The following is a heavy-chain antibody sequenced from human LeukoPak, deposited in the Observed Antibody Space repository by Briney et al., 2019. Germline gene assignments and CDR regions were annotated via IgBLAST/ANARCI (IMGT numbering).Heavy chain of an antibody. CDR1: GGSISSSSYY. Sequence: SETLSLTCTVSGGSISSSSYYWGWIRQPPGKGLEWIGSIYYSGSTYYNPSLKSRVTISVDTSKNQFSLKLSSVTAADTAVSYCAIYGVTRGEWGQGTLVTVSS. J-gene: IGHJ4*02. CDR2: IYYSGST. V-gene: IGHV4-39*01. D-gene: IGHD2-21*02. CDR3: AIYGVTRGE.